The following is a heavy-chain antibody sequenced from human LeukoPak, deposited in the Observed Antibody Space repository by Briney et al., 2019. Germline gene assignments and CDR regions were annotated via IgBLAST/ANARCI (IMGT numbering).Heavy chain of an antibody. D-gene: IGHD5-18*01. CDR1: GYTFTGYY. CDR2: INPNSGGT. J-gene: IGHJ6*03. V-gene: IGHV1-2*02. CDR3: ARGGYSYGLAPYYMDV. Sequence: GASVKVSCKASGYTFTGYYMHWVRQAPGQGLEWMGWINPNSGGTNYAQKFQGRVTMTRDTSISTAYMELSRLRSDDTAMYYCARGGYSYGLAPYYMDVWGKGTTVTVSS.